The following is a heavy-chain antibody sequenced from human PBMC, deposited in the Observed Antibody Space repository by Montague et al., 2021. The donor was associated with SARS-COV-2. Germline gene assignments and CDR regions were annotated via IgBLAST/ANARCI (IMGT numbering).Heavy chain of an antibody. CDR2: IHHGGST. Sequence: SETLSLTCAVHGGSFSTYSWNWIRQPPGKGLEWIGEIHHGGSTNYNPSLKSRVTISAGTSKNQFSLKLTSVAAADTAVYYCARLGDGVVPSPILGVGPYYSYYYMDVWGKGTTVTVS. CDR3: ARLGDGVVPSPILGVGPYYSYYYMDV. J-gene: IGHJ6*03. V-gene: IGHV4-34*01. CDR1: GGSFSTYS. D-gene: IGHD3-10*01.